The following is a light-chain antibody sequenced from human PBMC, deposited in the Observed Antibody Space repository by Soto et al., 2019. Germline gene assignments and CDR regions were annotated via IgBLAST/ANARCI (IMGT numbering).Light chain of an antibody. Sequence: EIVLTESPGSLSLSRGERGTRSGMVCQSLSSSYLAWYQQTPGQAPRLLIFGASSRATGIPDRFSGSESGTDFTLTIRRLEPEDFAVYYCQQYGRSPRINCGQGTRREI. V-gene: IGKV3-20*01. CDR3: QQYGRSPRIN. CDR2: GAS. CDR1: QSLSSSY. J-gene: IGKJ5*01.